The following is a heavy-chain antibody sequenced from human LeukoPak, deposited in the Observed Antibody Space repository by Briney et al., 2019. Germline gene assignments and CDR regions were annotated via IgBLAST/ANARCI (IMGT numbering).Heavy chain of an antibody. CDR2: ISSSSSYI. D-gene: IGHD3-16*01. CDR3: ARGGGEVDY. V-gene: IGHV3-21*01. Sequence: GGSLRLSCAASGFTFNNYQMNWVRQAPGKGLEWVSSISSSSSYIYYADSVKGRFTISRDNAKNSLYLQMNSLRAEDTAVFYCARGGGEVDYWGQGTLVTVSS. CDR1: GFTFNNYQ. J-gene: IGHJ4*02.